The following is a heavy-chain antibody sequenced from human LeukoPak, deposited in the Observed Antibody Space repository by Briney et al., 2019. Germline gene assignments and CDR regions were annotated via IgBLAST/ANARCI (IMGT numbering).Heavy chain of an antibody. CDR1: GYTFTGYY. CDR2: INPNSGGT. J-gene: IGHJ3*02. Sequence: GASVKVSCKASGYTFTGYYMHWVRQAPGQGLEWMGWINPNSGGTNYAQKFQGRVTMTRDTSISTAYMELSRLRSDDTAVYYCARGYYDFWRAFDIWGQGTMVTVSS. V-gene: IGHV1-2*02. D-gene: IGHD3-3*01. CDR3: ARGYYDFWRAFDI.